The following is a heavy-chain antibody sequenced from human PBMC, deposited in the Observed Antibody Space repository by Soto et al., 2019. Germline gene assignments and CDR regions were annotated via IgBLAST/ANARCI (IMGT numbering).Heavy chain of an antibody. J-gene: IGHJ6*02. CDR3: ARALRDYYDFGLDA. Sequence: PGESLKISCKGSGYNFSTSWIAWVRQVPGEGLEWMGIIFPDDFDTRYSPSFKGQVTISVDKSINTAYLQWSGLKASDTAMYFCARALRDYYDFGLDAWGQGTTATVSS. V-gene: IGHV5-51*01. D-gene: IGHD3-22*01. CDR1: GYNFSTSW. CDR2: IFPDDFDT.